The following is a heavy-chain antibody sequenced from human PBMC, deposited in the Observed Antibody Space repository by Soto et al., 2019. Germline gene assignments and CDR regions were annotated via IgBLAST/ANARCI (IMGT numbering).Heavy chain of an antibody. CDR2: IIPILGIA. D-gene: IGHD3-9*01. Sequence: SVKVSCKASGGTFSSYTISWVRQAPGQGLEWMGRIIPILGIANYAQKFQGRVTITRDTSASTAYMELSSLRSEDTAVYYCARSTLLNVLRYFDWYQHAFDIWGQGTTVTVSS. J-gene: IGHJ3*02. CDR1: GGTFSSYT. V-gene: IGHV1-69*02. CDR3: ARSTLLNVLRYFDWYQHAFDI.